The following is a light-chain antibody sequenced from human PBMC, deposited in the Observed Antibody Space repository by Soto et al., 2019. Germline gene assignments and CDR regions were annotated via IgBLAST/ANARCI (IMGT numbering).Light chain of an antibody. V-gene: IGLV2-14*01. J-gene: IGLJ1*01. CDR3: SSYTSRSTLYV. Sequence: QSVLTQPASVSGSPGQSITVPCTGTSSDIGGYNYVSWYQQHPGKAPKLMVYEVTNRPSGVSDRFSGSKSGNTASLTISGLQADDEGYYYCSSYTSRSTLYVFGTGTKLTVL. CDR2: EVT. CDR1: SSDIGGYNY.